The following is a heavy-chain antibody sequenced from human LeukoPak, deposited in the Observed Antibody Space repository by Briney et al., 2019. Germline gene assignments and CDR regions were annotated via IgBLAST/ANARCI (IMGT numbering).Heavy chain of an antibody. CDR2: ISSSGSYM. J-gene: IGHJ4*02. CDR1: GFTFSSYW. V-gene: IGHV3-21*06. Sequence: PGGSLRLSCAASGFTFSSYWMSWVRQAPGKGLEWVSSISSSGSYMYYADSVKGRFTISRDNAKNSLYLQMNSLRAEDTAVYYCARAGYSGYVYLFDYWGQGALVTVSS. D-gene: IGHD5-12*01. CDR3: ARAGYSGYVYLFDY.